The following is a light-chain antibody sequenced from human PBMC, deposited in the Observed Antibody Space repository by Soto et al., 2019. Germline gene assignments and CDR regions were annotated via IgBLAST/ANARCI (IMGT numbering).Light chain of an antibody. V-gene: IGKV1-5*03. CDR3: QQYDTYWT. CDR1: QTISSW. Sequence: DIQMTQSPSTLSGSVGDRVTITCRASQTISSWLAWYQQKPGKAPKLLIYKASTLKSGVPSRFSGNGSGTEFTLTISSLQPDDFATYYCQQYDTYWTFGQGTKV. J-gene: IGKJ1*01. CDR2: KAS.